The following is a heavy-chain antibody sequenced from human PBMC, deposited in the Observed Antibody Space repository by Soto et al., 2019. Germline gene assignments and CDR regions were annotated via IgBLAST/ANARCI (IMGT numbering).Heavy chain of an antibody. CDR1: GFSFSSYW. CDR3: ARRARPDFYYMDV. CDR2: MNQDGSEK. D-gene: IGHD6-6*01. J-gene: IGHJ6*03. V-gene: IGHV3-7*01. Sequence: EVQLVESGGGLVQPGGSLRLSCAVSGFSFSSYWMSWVRQAPGKGLEWVAKMNQDGSEKYYVDSVKGRFTISRDNSKNTVYLQMGSLRPEDMAVYYCARRARPDFYYMDVWGKGTTVTVSS.